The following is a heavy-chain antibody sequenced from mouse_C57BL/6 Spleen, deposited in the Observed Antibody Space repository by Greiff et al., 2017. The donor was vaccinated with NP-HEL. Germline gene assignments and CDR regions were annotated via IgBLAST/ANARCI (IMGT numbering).Heavy chain of an antibody. CDR2: IDPSDSYT. J-gene: IGHJ4*01. CDR1: GYTFTSYW. CDR3: ARARDAMDY. V-gene: IGHV1-50*01. Sequence: VQLQQSGAELVKPGASVKLSCKASGYTFTSYWMQWVKQRPGQGLEWIGEIDPSDSYTNYNQKVKGKATLTVDTSSSTAYMQLSSLTSEDSAVYYCARARDAMDYWGQGTSVTVSS.